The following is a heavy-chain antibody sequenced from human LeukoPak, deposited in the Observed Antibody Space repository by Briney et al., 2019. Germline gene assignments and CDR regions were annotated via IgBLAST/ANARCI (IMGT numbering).Heavy chain of an antibody. CDR1: RFTFSSYA. V-gene: IGHV3-30-3*01. D-gene: IGHD7-27*01. J-gene: IGHJ6*02. CDR3: ARDLLTADLSPYCYYGMDV. Sequence: PGGSLRLSCAASRFTFSSYAMHWVRQAPGKGLEWVAVISYDGSNKYYADSVKGRFTISRDNSKNTLYLQMNSLRAEDTAVYYCARDLLTADLSPYCYYGMDVWGQGTTVTVSS. CDR2: ISYDGSNK.